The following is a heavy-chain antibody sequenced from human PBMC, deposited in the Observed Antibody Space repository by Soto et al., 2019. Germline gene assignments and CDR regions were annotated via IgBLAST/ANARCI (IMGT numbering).Heavy chain of an antibody. Sequence: PGESLKISCKGSGCSFTSYWIGWVRQMPEKGLGWMGIIYPGDSDTRYRPSFQGQVTISADKSISTAYLQWSSLKASDTAMYYCAGLGAVAGTSAQYCSYGMDVWGQGTTVTVSS. D-gene: IGHD6-19*01. CDR2: IYPGDSDT. J-gene: IGHJ6*02. V-gene: IGHV5-51*01. CDR3: AGLGAVAGTSAQYCSYGMDV. CDR1: GCSFTSYW.